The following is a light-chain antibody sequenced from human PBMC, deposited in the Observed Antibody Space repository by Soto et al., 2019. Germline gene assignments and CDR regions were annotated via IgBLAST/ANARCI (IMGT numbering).Light chain of an antibody. Sequence: QPALTHPSSVSPTPGQKVTFSFSVRRKNIGGNYVSWYQVLPRTAPKLLIYDNKKRHSGIPDRFSGSKSGTSATLGITELQIGAEAGYDCGTWDISVDTVVFGGGT. CDR3: GTWDISVDTVV. V-gene: IGLV1-51*01. CDR1: RKNIGGNY. CDR2: DNK. J-gene: IGLJ2*01.